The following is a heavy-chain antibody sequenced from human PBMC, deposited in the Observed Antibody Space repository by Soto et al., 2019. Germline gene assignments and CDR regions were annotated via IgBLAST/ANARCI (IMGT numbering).Heavy chain of an antibody. CDR3: ARDGYYYDSSGYQRVYYFDY. V-gene: IGHV4-34*01. CDR1: GGSFSGYY. J-gene: IGHJ4*02. D-gene: IGHD3-22*01. CDR2: INHSGST. Sequence: PSETLSLTCAVYGGSFSGYYWSWIRQPPGKGLEWIGEINHSGSTNYNPSLKSRVTISVDTSKNQFSLKLSSVTAADTAVYYCARDGYYYDSSGYQRVYYFDYWGQGTLVTVPS.